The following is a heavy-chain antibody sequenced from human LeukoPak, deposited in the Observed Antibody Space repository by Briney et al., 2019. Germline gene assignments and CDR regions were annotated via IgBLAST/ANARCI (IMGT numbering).Heavy chain of an antibody. D-gene: IGHD5-12*01. Sequence: SVKVSCKASGYTFTSYDINWVRQATGQGLEWMGGIIPILGTSNYAQKFQGRVTITADKSTSTAYMELSSLRSEDTAVYYCGRGARPPHYYYYMDVWGKGTTVTVSS. J-gene: IGHJ6*03. CDR2: IIPILGTS. V-gene: IGHV1-69*10. CDR1: GYTFTSYD. CDR3: GRGARPPHYYYYMDV.